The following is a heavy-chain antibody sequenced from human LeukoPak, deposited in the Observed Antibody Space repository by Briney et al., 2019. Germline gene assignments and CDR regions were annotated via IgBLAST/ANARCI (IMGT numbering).Heavy chain of an antibody. CDR2: INAGNGNT. V-gene: IGHV1-3*01. CDR3: AREASNGYHFDF. J-gene: IGHJ4*02. Sequence: ASVKVSCKASGYTFTSYAMHWVRQAPGQRLEWMGWINAGNGNTKYSQKFQGRVTITRDTSASTAYMELSSLRSEDTAVYYCAREASNGYHFDFWGQGTLVTVSS. D-gene: IGHD3-22*01. CDR1: GYTFTSYA.